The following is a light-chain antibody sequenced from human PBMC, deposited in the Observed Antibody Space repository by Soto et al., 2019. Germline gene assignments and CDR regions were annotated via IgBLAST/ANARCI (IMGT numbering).Light chain of an antibody. CDR2: DVS. V-gene: IGLV2-8*01. J-gene: IGLJ3*02. CDR3: SSYANNYNWV. Sequence: QSVLTQPPSASGSPGQSVTISCTGTSSDVGTYNYVSWYQQHPGKAPKLMIYDVSKRPSGVPDRFSGSKSGNTASLTVSGLQADDEADYYCSSYANNYNWVFGGGTKVTVL. CDR1: SSDVGTYNY.